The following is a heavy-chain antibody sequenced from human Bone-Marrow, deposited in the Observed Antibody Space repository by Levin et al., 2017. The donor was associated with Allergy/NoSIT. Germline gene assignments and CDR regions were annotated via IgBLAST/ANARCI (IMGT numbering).Heavy chain of an antibody. CDR2: IWYDGSNK. D-gene: IGHD3-10*01. CDR3: ARANYGSGKYYFDY. J-gene: IGHJ4*02. V-gene: IGHV3-33*01. CDR1: GFTFSSYG. Sequence: GGSLRLSCAASGFTFSSYGMHWVRQAPGKGLEWVAVIWYDGSNKYYADSVKGRFTISRDNSKNTLYLQMNSLRAEDTAVYYCARANYGSGKYYFDYWGQGTLVTVSS.